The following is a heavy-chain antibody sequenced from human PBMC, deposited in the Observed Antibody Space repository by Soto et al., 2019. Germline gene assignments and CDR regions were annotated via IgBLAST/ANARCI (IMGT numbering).Heavy chain of an antibody. CDR2: IYDSGST. V-gene: IGHV4-59*01. D-gene: IGHD6-19*01. CDR3: ARYRRGTGWYYLDY. CDR1: GASISGNH. Sequence: SETLSLTCTVSGASISGNHWSWIRQPPGKGLEWIGYIYDSGSTNYSPSLQSRVTMSVDRSKNQFSLALTSVTAADTAVYFCARYRRGTGWYYLDYWGQGILVTVSS. J-gene: IGHJ4*02.